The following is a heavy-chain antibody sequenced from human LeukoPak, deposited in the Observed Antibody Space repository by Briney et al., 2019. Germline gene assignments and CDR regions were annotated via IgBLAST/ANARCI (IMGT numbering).Heavy chain of an antibody. V-gene: IGHV3-48*01. CDR3: ARDFAREFTIDY. CDR2: ISSSSNII. Sequence: GGSLRLSCAASGFTFSNYNMNWVRQPPGKGLQWVSYISSSSNIIYYADSVRGRFTISRDNAKNSLFLQMNSLRAGDTAVYYCARDFAREFTIDYWGQGTLVTVSS. J-gene: IGHJ4*02. CDR1: GFTFSNYN. D-gene: IGHD3-10*01.